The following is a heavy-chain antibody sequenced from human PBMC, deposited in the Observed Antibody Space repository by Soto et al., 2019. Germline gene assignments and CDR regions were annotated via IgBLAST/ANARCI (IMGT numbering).Heavy chain of an antibody. CDR2: MKGDGSKE. D-gene: IGHD4-17*01. CDR3: ARDLNYGVSTVYYDVFDT. Sequence: VQLVESGGGLVQPGGSLRLSCLASGFTFSTSWMTWVRQAPGKGLEWVANMKGDGSKENYVDSVKGRLTISRDNAKNSLFLQMNSLRDEDTALYYCARDLNYGVSTVYYDVFDTWGQGTMVTVSP. J-gene: IGHJ3*02. CDR1: GFTFSTSW. V-gene: IGHV3-7*01.